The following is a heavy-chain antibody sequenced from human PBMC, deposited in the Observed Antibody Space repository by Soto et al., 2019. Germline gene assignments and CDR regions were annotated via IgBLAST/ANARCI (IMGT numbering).Heavy chain of an antibody. CDR3: AKASDSGYDFHNDN. CDR2: LSAGGGST. V-gene: IGHV3-23*01. D-gene: IGHD5-12*01. J-gene: IGHJ4*02. CDR1: GFTFSSYA. Sequence: GGSLRLSCAASGFTFSSYAMHWVRQAPGKGLEWVSALSAGGGSTYYADSVGGRFTISRDNSKNTLYLQMNSLRAEDTAVYYCAKASDSGYDFHNDNWGQGALVTVSS.